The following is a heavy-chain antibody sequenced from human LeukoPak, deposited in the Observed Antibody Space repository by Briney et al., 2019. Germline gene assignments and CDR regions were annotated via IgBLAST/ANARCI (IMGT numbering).Heavy chain of an antibody. Sequence: ASVKVSCKASGYTFTSYDINWVRQATGQGLEWMGWMNPNSGNTGYAQKFQGRVTMTRNTSISTAYMELSSLRSEDTAVYYCARGLGIVAAAGYNWFDPWGQGTLVTVSS. CDR3: ARGLGIVAAAGYNWFDP. V-gene: IGHV1-8*01. CDR1: GYTFTSYD. CDR2: MNPNSGNT. D-gene: IGHD6-13*01. J-gene: IGHJ5*02.